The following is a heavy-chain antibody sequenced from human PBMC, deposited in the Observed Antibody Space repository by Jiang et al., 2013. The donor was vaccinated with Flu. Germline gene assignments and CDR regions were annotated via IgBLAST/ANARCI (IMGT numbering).Heavy chain of an antibody. J-gene: IGHJ4*02. V-gene: IGHV4-38-2*01. D-gene: IGHD6-19*01. Sequence: LLKPSETLSLTCSVSGYSISSGYYWGWIRQPPGKGLEWIGTIYYSGSTNYNPSFKSRVTISVDTSKNEFSLNLTSVTAADTAVYYCARHGLEQWLVYFNYWGQGTLVTVSS. CDR1: GYSISSGYY. CDR2: IYYSGST. CDR3: ARHGLEQWLVYFNY.